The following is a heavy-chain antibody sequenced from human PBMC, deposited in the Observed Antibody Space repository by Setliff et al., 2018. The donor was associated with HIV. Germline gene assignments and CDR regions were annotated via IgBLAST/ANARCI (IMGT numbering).Heavy chain of an antibody. J-gene: IGHJ4*02. Sequence: KPSETLSLTCNVSAASVGTGAYYWSWIRQSPGKGLEWLGYLYYSGSIDYNPSLKTRVSISIDMSKNQFSLKVSSVTAADTAVYFCARGLRTSLVFFDSRGQGILVTVSS. V-gene: IGHV4-61*08. CDR3: ARGLRTSLVFFDS. CDR2: LYYSGSI. D-gene: IGHD2-8*01. CDR1: AASVGTGAYY.